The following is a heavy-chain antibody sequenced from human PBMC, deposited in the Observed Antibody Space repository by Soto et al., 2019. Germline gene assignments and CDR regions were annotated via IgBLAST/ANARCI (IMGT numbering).Heavy chain of an antibody. CDR2: IYPGDSDT. Sequence: PGESLKIPCKGSGYSFTSYWICWVRQMPGKGLEWMGIIYPGDSDTRYSPSFQGQVTISADKSISTAYLQWSSLKASDTAMYYCARGPKDFWSGYPNWFDPWGQGTLVTVSS. J-gene: IGHJ5*02. CDR1: GYSFTSYW. V-gene: IGHV5-51*01. D-gene: IGHD3-3*01. CDR3: ARGPKDFWSGYPNWFDP.